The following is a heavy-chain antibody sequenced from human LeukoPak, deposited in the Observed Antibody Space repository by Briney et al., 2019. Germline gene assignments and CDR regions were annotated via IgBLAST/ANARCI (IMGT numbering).Heavy chain of an antibody. CDR3: ARDFLAYDGSENHFEDTFDI. CDR1: GYSFDRYG. CDR2: IGAFNGNT. Sequence: ASVKVSCKASGYSFDRYGISWVRQAPGQGLEWLGWIGAFNGNTNYAQNLQGRVTMTADTSTTTAYMELRSLSSDDTAVYYCARDFLAYDGSENHFEDTFDIWGQGTMVTVSS. V-gene: IGHV1-18*01. D-gene: IGHD3-22*01. J-gene: IGHJ3*02.